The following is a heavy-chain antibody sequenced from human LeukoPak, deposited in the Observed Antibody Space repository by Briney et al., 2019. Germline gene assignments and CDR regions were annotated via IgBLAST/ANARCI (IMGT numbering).Heavy chain of an antibody. CDR2: INPSGGST. CDR3: ARDQVGATDY. J-gene: IGHJ4*02. V-gene: IGHV1-46*01. Sequence: ASVKVSCKASGYTFTSYYMHWVRQAPGQGLEWMGIINPSGGSTTYAQKFQGGVTMTRDMATSTVHMEMSSLRSEDTAVYYCARDQVGATDYWGQGTLVTVSS. D-gene: IGHD1-26*01. CDR1: GYTFTSYY.